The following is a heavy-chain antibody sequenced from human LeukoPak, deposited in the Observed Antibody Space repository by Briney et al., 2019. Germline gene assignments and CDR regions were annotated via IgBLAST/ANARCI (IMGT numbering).Heavy chain of an antibody. Sequence: ASVEVSFTASGYTFTGYYMHWVRQAPGQGLEWMGWINPNSGGTNYAQKFQGRVTMTRDTSISTAYMELSRLRSDDTAVYYCARGEASGYDSGDYWGQGTLVTVSS. V-gene: IGHV1-2*02. J-gene: IGHJ4*02. CDR3: ARGEASGYDSGDY. CDR1: GYTFTGYY. CDR2: INPNSGGT. D-gene: IGHD5-12*01.